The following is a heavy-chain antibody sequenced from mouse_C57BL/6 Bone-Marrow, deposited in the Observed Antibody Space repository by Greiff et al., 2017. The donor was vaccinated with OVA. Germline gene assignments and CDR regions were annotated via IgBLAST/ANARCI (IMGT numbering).Heavy chain of an antibody. Sequence: EVHLVESGGGLVKPGGSLKLSCAASGFTFSSYAMSWVRQTPEKRLEWVATISDGGSYTYYPDNVKGRFTISRDNAKNTLYLQMSSLRSEDTALYYCASPRSYYYGSSYWYFDVWGTGTTVTVSS. CDR1: GFTFSSYA. CDR2: ISDGGSYT. CDR3: ASPRSYYYGSSYWYFDV. D-gene: IGHD1-1*01. V-gene: IGHV5-4*01. J-gene: IGHJ1*03.